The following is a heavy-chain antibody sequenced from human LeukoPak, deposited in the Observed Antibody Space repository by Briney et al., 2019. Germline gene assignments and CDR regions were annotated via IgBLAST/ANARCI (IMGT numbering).Heavy chain of an antibody. J-gene: IGHJ4*02. CDR2: ISSSSSYI. CDR1: GFTFSSYS. D-gene: IGHD6-13*01. V-gene: IGHV3-21*01. CDR3: ARGSSGWYLLY. Sequence: GGSLRLSCAASGFTFSSYSMNWVRQAPGKGLEWVSSISSSSSYIYYADSVKGRSTISRDNAKNSLYLQMNSLRAEDTAVYYCARGSSGWYLLYWGQGTLVTVSS.